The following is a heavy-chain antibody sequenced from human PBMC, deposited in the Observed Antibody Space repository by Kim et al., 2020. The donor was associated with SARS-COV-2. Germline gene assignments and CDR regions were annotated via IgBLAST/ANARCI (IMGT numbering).Heavy chain of an antibody. J-gene: IGHJ6*02. CDR2: IYYNGYV. CDR1: GGSIGNYY. CDR3: ARADYYYGMNV. Sequence: SETLSLTCTVSGGSIGNYYWTWIRQPPGKGLEWVGHIYYNGYVDYNPSLKSRLTISVDTSKNQFFLKLTSVTAADTAVYFCARADYYYGMNVWGQGTTVTVSS. V-gene: IGHV4-59*01.